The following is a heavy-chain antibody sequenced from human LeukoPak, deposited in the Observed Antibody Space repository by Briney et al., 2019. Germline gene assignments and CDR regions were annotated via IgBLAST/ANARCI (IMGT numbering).Heavy chain of an antibody. CDR1: GGTFSSYA. CDR2: IIPIFGTA. J-gene: IGHJ4*02. Sequence: ASVKVSCKSSGGTFSSYAISWVRQAPGQGLEWMGGIIPIFGTANYAQKFQGRVTITADESTSTAYMELSSPRSEDTAVYYCARRRDGYNYVFDYWGQGTLVTVSS. V-gene: IGHV1-69*13. CDR3: ARRRDGYNYVFDY. D-gene: IGHD5-24*01.